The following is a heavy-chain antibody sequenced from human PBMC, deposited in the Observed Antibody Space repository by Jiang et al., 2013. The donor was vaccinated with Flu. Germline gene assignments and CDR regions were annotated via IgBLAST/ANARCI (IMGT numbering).Heavy chain of an antibody. V-gene: IGHV4-34*01. CDR3: ARERKQLVPDYFDY. D-gene: IGHD6-6*01. Sequence: VLLKPSETLSLTCAVYGGSFSGYYWSWIRQPPGKGLEWIGEINHSGSTNYNPSLKSRVTISVDTSKNQFSLKLSSVTAADTAVYYCARERKQLVPDYFDYWGQGTLVTVSS. CDR1: GGSFSGYY. J-gene: IGHJ4*02. CDR2: INHSGST.